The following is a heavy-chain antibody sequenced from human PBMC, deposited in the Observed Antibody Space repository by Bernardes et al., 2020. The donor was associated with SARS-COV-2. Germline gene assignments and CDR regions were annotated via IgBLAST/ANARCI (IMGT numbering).Heavy chain of an antibody. CDR3: ARETTVTDRGYYYYGMDV. CDR1: GYTFTGSY. D-gene: IGHD4-17*01. J-gene: IGHJ6*02. V-gene: IGHV1-2*04. Sequence: ASVKVSCKASGYTFTGSYMHWVRQAPGQGLEWMGWINPNSGGTNYAQKFQGWVTMTRDTSISTAYMELSRLRSDDTAVYYCARETTVTDRGYYYYGMDVWGQGTTVTVSS. CDR2: INPNSGGT.